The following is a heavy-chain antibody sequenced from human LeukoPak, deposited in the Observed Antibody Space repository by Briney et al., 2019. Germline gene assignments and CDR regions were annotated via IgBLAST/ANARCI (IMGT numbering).Heavy chain of an antibody. V-gene: IGHV4-39*07. Sequence: PSETLSLTCTVAGGSISSSSYYWGWIRQPPGKGLEGIGRIYYSGSTYYNPSLKSRVTISVDTSKNQFSLKLSAVTGADTAVYCCTRDGSSSYAGDWFDPWGEGAPVTVSS. CDR3: TRDGSSSYAGDWFDP. CDR2: IYYSGST. J-gene: IGHJ5*02. CDR1: GGSISSSSYY. D-gene: IGHD6-13*01.